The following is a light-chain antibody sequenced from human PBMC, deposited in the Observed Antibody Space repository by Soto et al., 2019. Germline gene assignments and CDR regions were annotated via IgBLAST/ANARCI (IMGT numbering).Light chain of an antibody. V-gene: IGLV2-23*02. CDR1: ISDVGSHNL. J-gene: IGLJ1*01. CDR3: CSFAGSNPFPYV. Sequence: QSALTQPASVSGSPGQSITISCTGTISDVGSHNLVSWYQQHPDKAPKLIIYEVNERPSGVSSRFSGSKSSNTASLTVSGLQPDDEADYHCCSFAGSNPFPYVFGTGTKV. CDR2: EVN.